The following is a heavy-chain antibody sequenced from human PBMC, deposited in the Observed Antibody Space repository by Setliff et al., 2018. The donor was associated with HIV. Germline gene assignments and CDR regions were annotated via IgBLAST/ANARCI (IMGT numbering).Heavy chain of an antibody. V-gene: IGHV3-23*01. CDR2: ISGSGVNS. CDR3: AREFPRVMGPTTFYLDY. CDR1: GFTFSNYG. D-gene: IGHD1-26*01. J-gene: IGHJ4*02. Sequence: GGSLRLSCAASGFTFSNYGMHWVRQAPGKGLEWISGISGSGVNSYYADSVKGRFTISRDNSKNTVYLQMNSLRAEDTAVYYCAREFPRVMGPTTFYLDYWGQGSLVTVSS.